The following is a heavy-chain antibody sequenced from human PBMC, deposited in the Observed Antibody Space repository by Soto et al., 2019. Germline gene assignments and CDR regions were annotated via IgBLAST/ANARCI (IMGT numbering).Heavy chain of an antibody. J-gene: IGHJ5*02. Sequence: QVQLVQSGAEVKKPGSSVKVSCKASGGTFSSYTISWVRQAPGQGLEWMGRIIPILGIANYAQKFQGRVTITADKSTRTAYMELSSVRSEDTAVYYGARAYCSSNSCSGVAAFDPWGQGTLVTVSS. V-gene: IGHV1-69*02. CDR2: IIPILGIA. D-gene: IGHD2-2*01. CDR1: GGTFSSYT. CDR3: ARAYCSSNSCSGVAAFDP.